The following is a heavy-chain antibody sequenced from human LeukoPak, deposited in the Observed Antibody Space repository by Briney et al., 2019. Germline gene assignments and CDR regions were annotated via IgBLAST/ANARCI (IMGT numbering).Heavy chain of an antibody. CDR2: INHSGST. CDR3: ARVSGYSYGWSYYYYMDV. D-gene: IGHD5-18*01. CDR1: GGSFSGYY. V-gene: IGHV4-34*01. Sequence: SETLSLTCAVYGGSFSGYYWSWIRQPPGKGLEWIGEINHSGSTNYSPSLKSRVTISVDTSKNQFSLKLSSVTAADTAVYYCARVSGYSYGWSYYYYMDVWGKGTTVTVSS. J-gene: IGHJ6*03.